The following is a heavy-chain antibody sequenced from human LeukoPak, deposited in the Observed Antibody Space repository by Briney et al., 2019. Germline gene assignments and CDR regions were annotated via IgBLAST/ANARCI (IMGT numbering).Heavy chain of an antibody. Sequence: ASVKVSCKASGYTFTSYYMHWVRQAPGQGLEWMGIINPSGGSTSYAQKFQGRVTMTRDMSTSTVYMELSSLRSEGTAVYYCARAPPIPRDYYYMDVWGKGTTVTVSS. CDR1: GYTFTSYY. CDR2: INPSGGST. CDR3: ARAPPIPRDYYYMDV. D-gene: IGHD1-14*01. V-gene: IGHV1-46*01. J-gene: IGHJ6*03.